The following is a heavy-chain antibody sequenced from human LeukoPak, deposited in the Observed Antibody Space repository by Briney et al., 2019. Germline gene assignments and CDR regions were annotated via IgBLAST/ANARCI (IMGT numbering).Heavy chain of an antibody. D-gene: IGHD1-26*01. CDR3: ARGGSYLSAFDI. J-gene: IGHJ3*02. CDR2: ISTSSSYI. CDR1: GFTFNKYT. Sequence: PGGSLRLSCAASGFTFNKYTMNWVRQAPGKGLEWVSSISTSSSYIYYADSVKGRFTISRDNAKNSLYLQMNSLRAEDTAVYYCARGGSYLSAFDIWGQGTMVTVSS. V-gene: IGHV3-21*01.